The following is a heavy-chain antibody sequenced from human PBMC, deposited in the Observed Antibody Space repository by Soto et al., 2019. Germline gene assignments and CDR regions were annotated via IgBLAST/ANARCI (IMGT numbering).Heavy chain of an antibody. CDR1: GFTFSSYG. V-gene: IGHV3-33*01. Sequence: GGSLRLSCAASGFTFSSYGMHWVRQAPGKGLEWVAVIWYDGSNKYYADSVKGRFTISRDNSKNTLYLQMNSLRAEDTAVYYCARDGIAVADYYFDYWGQGTLVTVSS. D-gene: IGHD6-19*01. CDR3: ARDGIAVADYYFDY. CDR2: IWYDGSNK. J-gene: IGHJ4*02.